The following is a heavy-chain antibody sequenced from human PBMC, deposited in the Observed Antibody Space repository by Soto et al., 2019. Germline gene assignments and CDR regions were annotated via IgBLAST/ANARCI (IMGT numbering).Heavy chain of an antibody. D-gene: IGHD3-10*01. V-gene: IGHV4-39*01. CDR3: ARIRGVIITDY. Sequence: SETLSLTCTFSGGSISSSSYYWGWIRQPPGKGLEWIGSIYYSGSTYYNPSLKSRVTISVDTSKNQFSLKLSSVTAADTAVYYCARIRGVIITDYWGQGTLVTVSS. J-gene: IGHJ4*02. CDR2: IYYSGST. CDR1: GGSISSSSYY.